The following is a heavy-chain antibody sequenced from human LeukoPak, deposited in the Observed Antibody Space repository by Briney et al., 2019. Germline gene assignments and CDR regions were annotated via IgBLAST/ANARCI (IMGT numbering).Heavy chain of an antibody. CDR3: AKTGNPPTGDY. CDR2: IYSGGYT. D-gene: IGHD1-1*01. V-gene: IGHV3-53*01. J-gene: IGHJ4*02. Sequence: AGGSLRLSCAASGFTFRDYGMSWVRQAPGKGLEWVSVIYSGGYTYYADSVKGRFTISRDNSNNTLYLQMNSLRDEDTAIYYCAKTGNPPTGDYWGQGTLVTVSS. CDR1: GFTFRDYG.